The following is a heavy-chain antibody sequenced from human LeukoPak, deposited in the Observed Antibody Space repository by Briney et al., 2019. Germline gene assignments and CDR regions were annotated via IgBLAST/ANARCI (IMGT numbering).Heavy chain of an antibody. Sequence: TGGSLRLSCAASGFSFSRHSMNWVRQAPGEGLEWVSSIGGSNSSIYYADSVKGRFTISRDNAKSSLSLQMNSLRAEDTAVYYCARETGEAFDIWGQGTMVTVSS. J-gene: IGHJ3*02. D-gene: IGHD7-27*01. CDR2: IGGSNSSI. CDR1: GFSFSRHS. CDR3: ARETGEAFDI. V-gene: IGHV3-21*01.